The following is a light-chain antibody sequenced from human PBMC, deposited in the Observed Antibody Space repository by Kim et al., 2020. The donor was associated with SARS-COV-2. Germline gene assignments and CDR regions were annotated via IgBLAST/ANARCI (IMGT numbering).Light chain of an antibody. CDR1: SYNTKSNK. V-gene: IGLV1-47*02. J-gene: IGLJ3*02. CDR3: AAWDDSLSGPV. CDR2: SNT. Sequence: GSSYNTKSNKVSWTQHRPGPAPNLLIYSNTQRPARVPDRFSGSKSGPSATLAISGLRSEDEADYYCAAWDDSLSGPVFGGGTKLTVL.